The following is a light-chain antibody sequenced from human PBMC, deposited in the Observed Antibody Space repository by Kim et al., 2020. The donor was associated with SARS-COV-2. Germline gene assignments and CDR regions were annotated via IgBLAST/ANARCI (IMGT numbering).Light chain of an antibody. CDR1: QSVGRW. J-gene: IGKJ1*01. Sequence: DIQMTQSPSALSASVGDRVTITCRASQSVGRWLAWYQQKPGKAPNLLIYKTSTLENGVPSRFSGSGSGTEFTLTISSLQPDDLATYYCHQYHSSSTFGQGTKVDIK. CDR2: KTS. V-gene: IGKV1-5*03. CDR3: HQYHSSST.